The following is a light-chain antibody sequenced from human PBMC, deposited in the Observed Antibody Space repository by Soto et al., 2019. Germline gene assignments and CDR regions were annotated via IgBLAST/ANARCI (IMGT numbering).Light chain of an antibody. J-gene: IGKJ1*01. V-gene: IGKV1-5*03. CDR1: QSISSW. CDR3: QQYNSYWT. Sequence: DIQMTQSPSTLSASVGDRVTITCRASQSISSWLAWYQQKPGKAPKLLVYKASSLESGIPSRFSGSGSETEFTLTISSLQPDDFATYYCQQYNSYWTCGQGTKVEIK. CDR2: KAS.